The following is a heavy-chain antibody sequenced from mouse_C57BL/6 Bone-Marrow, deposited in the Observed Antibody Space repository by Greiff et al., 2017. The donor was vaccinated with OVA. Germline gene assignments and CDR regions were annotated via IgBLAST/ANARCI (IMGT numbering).Heavy chain of an antibody. CDR2: IYPGDGDT. Sequence: VQGVESGPELVKPGASVKISCKASGYAFSSSWMNWVKQRPGKGLEWIGRIYPGDGDTNYNGKFKGKATLTADKSSSTAYMQLSSLTSEDSAVYFCATYYPGAYWGQGTLVTVSA. CDR3: ATYYPGAY. J-gene: IGHJ3*01. CDR1: GYAFSSSW. D-gene: IGHD2-10*01. V-gene: IGHV1-82*01.